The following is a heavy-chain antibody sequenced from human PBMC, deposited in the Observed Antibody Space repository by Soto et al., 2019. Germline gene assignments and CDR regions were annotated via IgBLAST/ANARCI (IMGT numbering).Heavy chain of an antibody. CDR1: GFSLSTSGVG. D-gene: IGHD3-3*01. J-gene: IGHJ6*02. Sequence: QITLKESGPTLVKPTQTLTLTCTFSGFSLSTSGVGVGWIRQPPGKALEWLALIYWDDDKRYSPSLKSRLTITKDTSKNQVVLTMTNMDPVDTATYYCAHKPYDFWSGYLPFYGMDVWGQGTTVTVSS. CDR3: AHKPYDFWSGYLPFYGMDV. CDR2: IYWDDDK. V-gene: IGHV2-5*02.